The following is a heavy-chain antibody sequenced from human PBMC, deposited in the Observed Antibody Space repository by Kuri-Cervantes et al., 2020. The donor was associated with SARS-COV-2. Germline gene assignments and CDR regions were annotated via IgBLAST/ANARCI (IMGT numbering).Heavy chain of an antibody. V-gene: IGHV1-46*01. CDR1: GYTFTSYY. CDR2: INPSGGST. CDR3: ARVPPGIAAAGILDY. J-gene: IGHJ4*02. D-gene: IGHD6-13*01. Sequence: ASVKVSCKASGYTFTSYYMHWVRQAPGQGLEWMGIINPSGGSTSYAQKFQGRVTITADESTSTAYMELSSLRSEDTAVYYCARVPPGIAAAGILDYWGQGTLVTVSS.